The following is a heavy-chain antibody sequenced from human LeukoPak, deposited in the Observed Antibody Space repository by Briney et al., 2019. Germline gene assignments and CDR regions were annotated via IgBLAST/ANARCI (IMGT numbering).Heavy chain of an antibody. J-gene: IGHJ4*02. Sequence: PSETLSLTCTVSGGSISSSSYYWGWIRQPPGTGLEWIGSIYYSGSTYYNPSLKSRVTISVDTSKNQFSLKLSSVTAADTAVYYCARGGSGWYYYWGQGTLVTVSS. CDR2: IYYSGST. CDR1: GGSISSSSYY. V-gene: IGHV4-39*01. D-gene: IGHD6-19*01. CDR3: ARGGSGWYYY.